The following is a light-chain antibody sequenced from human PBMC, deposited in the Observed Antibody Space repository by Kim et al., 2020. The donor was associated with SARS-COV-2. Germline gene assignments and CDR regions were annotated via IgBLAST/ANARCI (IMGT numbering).Light chain of an antibody. CDR3: CAYGGSNNLV. J-gene: IGLJ2*01. CDR1: SSDVGGSKY. CDR2: DVS. V-gene: IGLV2-11*01. Sequence: QSALTQPRSVSGSPGQSVTISCTGTSSDVGGSKYVSWYQQHPGKAPKLMIYDVSKRPSGVPDRFSGSKSDNTASLTISGLQAEDEADYHCCAYGGSNNLVFGGGTKLTVL.